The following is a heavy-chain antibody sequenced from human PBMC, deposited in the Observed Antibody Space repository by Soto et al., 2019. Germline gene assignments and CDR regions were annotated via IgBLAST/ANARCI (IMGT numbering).Heavy chain of an antibody. D-gene: IGHD2-2*01. V-gene: IGHV3-21*01. CDR3: VRSKGGCSSTSCHSYGMDV. Sequence: GGSLRLSCAASRFTFNTYTMDWVRRSPGKGLEWVSSISGSGNYIYHADSVKGRFSISRDNAKNSLFLQMNSLRAEDTAVYYCVRSKGGCSSTSCHSYGMDVWGQGTTVTVSS. J-gene: IGHJ6*02. CDR2: ISGSGNYI. CDR1: RFTFNTYT.